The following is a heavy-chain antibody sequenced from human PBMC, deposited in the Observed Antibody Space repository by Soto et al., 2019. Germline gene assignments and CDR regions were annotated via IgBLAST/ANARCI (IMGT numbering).Heavy chain of an antibody. V-gene: IGHV1-18*01. Sequence: QVQLVQSGAEVKKPGASVKVSCKTSGYNFISYGIIWVRQAPGQGLEWMGWISPYNGDTNYAEKDQGRIIMTTDTSKNTAYMELRRLSSDDTAVYYCATEGGRYAGYFDPWGQGTLVTVSS. CDR2: ISPYNGDT. J-gene: IGHJ5*02. CDR1: GYNFISYG. CDR3: ATEGGRYAGYFDP. D-gene: IGHD1-26*01.